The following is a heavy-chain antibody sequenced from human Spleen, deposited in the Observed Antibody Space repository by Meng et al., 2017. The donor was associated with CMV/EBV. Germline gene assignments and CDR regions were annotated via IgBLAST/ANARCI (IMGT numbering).Heavy chain of an antibody. D-gene: IGHD2-21*01. CDR1: GFTFSSYS. V-gene: IGHV3-21*04. CDR2: ISSSSSYI. J-gene: IGHJ4*02. CDR3: AKNSMLCGGDCYGN. Sequence: GESLKISCAASGFTFSSYSMNWVRQAPGKGLEWVSSISSSSSYIYYADSVKGRFSVSRDNSKNTLYLQMNSLRAEDTAVYYCAKNSMLCGGDCYGNWGQGTLVTVSS.